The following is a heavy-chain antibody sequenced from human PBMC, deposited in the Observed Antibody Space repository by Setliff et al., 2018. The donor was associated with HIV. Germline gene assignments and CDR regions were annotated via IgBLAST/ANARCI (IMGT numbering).Heavy chain of an antibody. Sequence: PSETLSLTCAVSGYSISSGYYWAWIRQSPGKGLYWIGSIHHSGTTYYNPSLKSRVTISVDTTTNQVSLQVNSVTAVDTAVYYCAGDAGYKGAADYWGQGTLVTVSS. D-gene: IGHD1-26*01. CDR3: AGDAGYKGAADY. V-gene: IGHV4-38-2*02. J-gene: IGHJ4*02. CDR1: GYSISSGYY. CDR2: IHHSGTT.